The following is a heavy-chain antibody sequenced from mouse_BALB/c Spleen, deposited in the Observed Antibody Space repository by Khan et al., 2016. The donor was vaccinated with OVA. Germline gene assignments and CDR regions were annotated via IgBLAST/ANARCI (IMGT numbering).Heavy chain of an antibody. V-gene: IGHV2-3*01. CDR3: AKFYYAYVDGGYFDV. CDR2: IWGDGST. CDR1: GFSLTNYG. Sequence: QVQLKESGPGLVAPSQSLSITCTVSGFSLTNYGVSWVRQPPGKGLEWLGIIWGDGSTNYHSALRSRLSISKDNSKSQVFLKLNSLQTDDTGTYYCAKFYYAYVDGGYFDVWGAGTTVTVSS. D-gene: IGHD2-2*01. J-gene: IGHJ1*01.